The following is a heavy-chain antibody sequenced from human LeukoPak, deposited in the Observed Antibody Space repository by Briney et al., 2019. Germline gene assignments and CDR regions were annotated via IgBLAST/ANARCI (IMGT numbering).Heavy chain of an antibody. CDR2: IYYSGST. Sequence: SETLSLTCTVSGGSISSYYWSWIRQPPGKGPEWIGYIYYSGSTNYNPSLKSRVTISVDTSKNQFSLKLSSVTAADTAVYYCAREGLLSNLYYYYMDVWGKGTTVTVSS. CDR1: GGSISSYY. CDR3: AREGLLSNLYYYYMDV. V-gene: IGHV4-59*01. D-gene: IGHD4-11*01. J-gene: IGHJ6*03.